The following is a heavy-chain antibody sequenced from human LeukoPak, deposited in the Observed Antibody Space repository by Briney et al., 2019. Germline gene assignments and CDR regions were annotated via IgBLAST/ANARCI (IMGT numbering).Heavy chain of an antibody. V-gene: IGHV3-48*03. CDR3: ARVGYSRSWHSGSAFDI. D-gene: IGHD6-13*01. CDR1: GFTFSSYE. J-gene: IGHJ3*02. Sequence: GGSLRLSCAASGFTFSSYEMNWVRQAPGKGLEWVSYISNNDGTIKYADSVKGRFTISRDNAQNSLYLQIDSLRAEDTAVYFCARVGYSRSWHSGSAFDIWGQGTMVTVSS. CDR2: ISNNDGTI.